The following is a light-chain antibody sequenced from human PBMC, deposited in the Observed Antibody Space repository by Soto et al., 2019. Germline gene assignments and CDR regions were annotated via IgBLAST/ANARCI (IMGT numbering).Light chain of an antibody. J-gene: IGKJ1*01. V-gene: IGKV3-11*01. CDR2: GAS. CDR3: QQYNIWPT. Sequence: LSISAVTLSLSPGEGASLSCRASQSVHTFLAWYQQKPGQPPRLLIYGASTRATGVPARFSGSGSGTDFTLTISSLEPEDFAVYCCQQYNIWPTFGQGTKVDIK. CDR1: QSVHTF.